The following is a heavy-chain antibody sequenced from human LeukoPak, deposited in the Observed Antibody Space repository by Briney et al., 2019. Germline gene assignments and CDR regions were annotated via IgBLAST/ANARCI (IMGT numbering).Heavy chain of an antibody. J-gene: IGHJ4*02. D-gene: IGHD4-23*01. V-gene: IGHV3-64D*06. CDR2: IHHNGEMT. CDR1: GFTLTWHV. CDR3: VNGGNSDY. Sequence: GGSLRLSCAASGFTLTWHVMHWVRQAPGKALEYVSFIHHNGEMTSYAESVRGRFTVSRDNSKNTLFLELSSLRTDDTAVYYCVNGGNSDYWGQGTLVTVSS.